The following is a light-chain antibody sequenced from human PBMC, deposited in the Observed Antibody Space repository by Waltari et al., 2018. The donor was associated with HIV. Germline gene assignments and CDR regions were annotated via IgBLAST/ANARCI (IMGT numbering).Light chain of an antibody. J-gene: IGLJ3*02. CDR2: MNT. CDR3: QSYDTSLGASV. V-gene: IGLV1-40*01. CDR1: NSNIGAPYD. Sequence: QSVLTQPPSVSGAPGRSVIITCTGNNSNIGAPYDVHWYQQLPGAAPKLLISMNTNRPSGVRDRLSVSRSGTPASLAITGLQAGDEADYYCQSYDTSLGASVFGGGTKLTVL.